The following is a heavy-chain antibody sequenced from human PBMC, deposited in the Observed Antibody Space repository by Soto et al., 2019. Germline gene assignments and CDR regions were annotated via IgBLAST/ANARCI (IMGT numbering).Heavy chain of an antibody. J-gene: IGHJ4*02. V-gene: IGHV3-23*01. Sequence: GGSLRLSCAASGFTFSSYAMSWVRQAPGKGLEWVSVISGSGGSTYYADSVKGRFTISRDNSKNTLYLQMNSLRAEDTAVYFCARGSGVDTAMATNYWGQGTLVTVSS. CDR2: ISGSGGST. CDR3: ARGSGVDTAMATNY. CDR1: GFTFSSYA. D-gene: IGHD5-18*01.